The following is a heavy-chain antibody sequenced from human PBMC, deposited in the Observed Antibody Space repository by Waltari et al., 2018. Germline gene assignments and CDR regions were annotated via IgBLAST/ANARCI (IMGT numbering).Heavy chain of an antibody. J-gene: IGHJ4*02. CDR1: GFTFSIYG. CDR2: ISYDGSNK. D-gene: IGHD3-22*01. Sequence: QVQLVESGGGVVQPGRSLRLSCAASGFTFSIYGMHWVRQAPGKGLEWVAVISYDGSNKYYADSVKGRFTISRDNSKNTLYLQMNSLRAEDTAVYYCAKPLHGYYDSSGLGPIDYWGQGTLVTVSS. V-gene: IGHV3-30*18. CDR3: AKPLHGYYDSSGLGPIDY.